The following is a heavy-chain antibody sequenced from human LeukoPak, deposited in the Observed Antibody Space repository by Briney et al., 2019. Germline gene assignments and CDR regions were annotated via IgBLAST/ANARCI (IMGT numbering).Heavy chain of an antibody. CDR1: GYTITNYY. CDR2: INPSGDST. D-gene: IGHD4-11*01. CDR3: ARDNSRDSRGWWFGP. Sequence: ASVKVSCKASGYTITNYYMHWVRQAPGQGLEWMGIINPSGDSTTYAQKFQGRVILTRDTSTSTLYMELSSLRSEDTAVYYCARDNSRDSRGWWFGPWGQGTLVTVSS. J-gene: IGHJ5*02. V-gene: IGHV1-46*03.